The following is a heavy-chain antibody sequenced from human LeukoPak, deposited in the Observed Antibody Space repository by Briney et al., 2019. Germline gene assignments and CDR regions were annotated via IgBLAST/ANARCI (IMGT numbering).Heavy chain of an antibody. CDR2: INPNSGGT. V-gene: IGHV1-2*02. Sequence: ASVKVSCKASGYTLTGYYMHWVRQAPGQGLEWMGWINPNSGGTNYAQKFQGRVTMTRDTSISTAYMELSRLRSDDTAVYYCARVLVDSSGWDHFDYWGQGTLVTVSS. CDR1: GYTLTGYY. J-gene: IGHJ4*02. D-gene: IGHD6-19*01. CDR3: ARVLVDSSGWDHFDY.